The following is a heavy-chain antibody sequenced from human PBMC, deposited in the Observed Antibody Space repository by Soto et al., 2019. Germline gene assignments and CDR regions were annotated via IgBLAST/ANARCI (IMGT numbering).Heavy chain of an antibody. D-gene: IGHD3-3*01. Sequence: PGGSLRLSCAASGFTFSSYGVHWVRQAPGKGLEWVASVSYDGSNKHYADSVKGRFTISKDNSRNTLDLQMNSLRAEDTAVYYCAKDLALGFWSGNYYFDHWGQGTLVTVSS. CDR2: VSYDGSNK. V-gene: IGHV3-30*18. J-gene: IGHJ4*02. CDR1: GFTFSSYG. CDR3: AKDLALGFWSGNYYFDH.